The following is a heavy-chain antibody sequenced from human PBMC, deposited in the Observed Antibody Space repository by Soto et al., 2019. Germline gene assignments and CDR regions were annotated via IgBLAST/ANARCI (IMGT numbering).Heavy chain of an antibody. CDR2: INWNSGTI. J-gene: IGHJ3*01. V-gene: IGHV3-9*01. Sequence: EVPLVESGGGLVQPGRSLRLSCVASGFTFDDYAMHWVRQAPGKGLEWLSGINWNSGTIDYADSVKGRFTISSDTAKIALDLQMITLRLEETALYFCAKATPAGDDAFDVWCQGTMVTVSS. CDR1: GFTFDDYA. D-gene: IGHD3-16*01. CDR3: AKATPAGDDAFDV.